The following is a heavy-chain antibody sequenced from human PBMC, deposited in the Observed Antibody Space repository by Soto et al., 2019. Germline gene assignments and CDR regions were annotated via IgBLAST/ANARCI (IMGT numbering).Heavy chain of an antibody. CDR2: IYPGDSDT. D-gene: IGHD5-18*01. V-gene: IGHV5-51*01. J-gene: IGHJ4*02. CDR1: GYSFPTYW. Sequence: GESLKISCRASGYSFPTYWISWVRQMPGKGLEWMGIIYPGDSDTRYSPSFQGQVTISADKSISTAYLQWSSLKASDTAMYYCARPEGIQLWTPYYFDYWGQGTLVTVSS. CDR3: ARPEGIQLWTPYYFDY.